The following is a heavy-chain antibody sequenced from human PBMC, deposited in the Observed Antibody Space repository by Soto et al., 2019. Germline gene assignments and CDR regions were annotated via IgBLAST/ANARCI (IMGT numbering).Heavy chain of an antibody. CDR1: GGSISSSSYY. D-gene: IGHD5-18*01. CDR3: ARLHLGLYSYGYLDY. Sequence: SETLSLTCTVSGGSISSSSYYWGWIRQPPGKGLEWIGSIYYSGSTYYNPSLKSRVTISVDTSKNQFSLKLSSVTAADTAVYYCARLHLGLYSYGYLDYWGQGTLVTVSS. V-gene: IGHV4-39*01. J-gene: IGHJ4*02. CDR2: IYYSGST.